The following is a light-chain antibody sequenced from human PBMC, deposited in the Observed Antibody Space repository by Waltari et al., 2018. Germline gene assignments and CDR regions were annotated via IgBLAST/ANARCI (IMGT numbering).Light chain of an antibody. Sequence: DIVMTQSPDSLAVSLGARATINCKSSQSLLYRSNNKNYLAWYQQKPGQPPKLLIDWASTRESGVPDRFSGSGSGTDFTLTISSLQAEDVAVYYCQQYYSPPLTFGQGTKVEV. CDR2: WAS. J-gene: IGKJ1*01. CDR1: QSLLYRSNNKNY. V-gene: IGKV4-1*01. CDR3: QQYYSPPLT.